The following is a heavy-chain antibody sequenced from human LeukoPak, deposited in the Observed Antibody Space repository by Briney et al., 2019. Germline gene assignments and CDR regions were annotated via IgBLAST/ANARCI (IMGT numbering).Heavy chain of an antibody. Sequence: SETLSLTCTVSGGSISSSSYYWGWIRQPPGKGLEWIGSIYYSGSTYYNPSLKSRVTISVDTSKNQFSLKLSSVTAADTAVYYCVRSGWDFDYWGQGTLVTVSS. J-gene: IGHJ4*02. CDR2: IYYSGST. CDR3: VRSGWDFDY. CDR1: GGSISSSSYY. V-gene: IGHV4-39*01. D-gene: IGHD6-19*01.